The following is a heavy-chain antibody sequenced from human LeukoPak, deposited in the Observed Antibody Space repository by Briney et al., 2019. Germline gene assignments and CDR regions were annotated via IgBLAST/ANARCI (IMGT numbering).Heavy chain of an antibody. CDR1: GFTFSDYY. D-gene: IGHD6-13*01. Sequence: GGSLRLSCTVSGFTFSDYYMSWVRQAPGKGREWVSYISSSVSMLHYADSVEGRFTISRDNAKNSLYLQMSSLRVEDTAVYYCTRRPYSSSWYYFDYWGQGTLVTVSS. CDR2: ISSSVSML. CDR3: TRRPYSSSWYYFDY. J-gene: IGHJ4*02. V-gene: IGHV3-11*04.